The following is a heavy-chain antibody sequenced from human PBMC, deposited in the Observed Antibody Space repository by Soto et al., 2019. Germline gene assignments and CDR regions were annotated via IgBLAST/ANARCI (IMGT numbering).Heavy chain of an antibody. J-gene: IGHJ2*01. CDR2: INSDGSST. D-gene: IGHD1-26*01. CDR1: GFTFSSYW. Sequence: EVQLVESGGGLVQPGGSLRLSCAASGFTFSSYWMHWVRQAPGKGLVWVSRINSDGSSTSYADSVKGRFTISRDNAKNTLYLEMSSLRAEDTAVYYCARGGSLNWYFDLWGRGTLVTVSS. CDR3: ARGGSLNWYFDL. V-gene: IGHV3-74*01.